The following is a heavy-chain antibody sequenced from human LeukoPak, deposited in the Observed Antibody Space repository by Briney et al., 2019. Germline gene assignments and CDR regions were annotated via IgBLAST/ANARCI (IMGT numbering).Heavy chain of an antibody. CDR2: INHSGST. CDR3: ARVRRDYSLYYGMDV. CDR1: GGSISSGDYS. V-gene: IGHV4-30-2*01. Sequence: SQTLSLTCVGSGGSISSGDYSWSWIRQPPGKGLEWPGYINHSGSTYYNPSLTGRGTISIDRSRNQFSLKLRSVTAADTAVYYCARVRRDYSLYYGMDVWGQGTTVTVSS. J-gene: IGHJ6*02. D-gene: IGHD4-17*01.